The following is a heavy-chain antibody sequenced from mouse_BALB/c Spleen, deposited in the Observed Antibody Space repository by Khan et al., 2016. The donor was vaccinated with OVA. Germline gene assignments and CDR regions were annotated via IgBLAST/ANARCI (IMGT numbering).Heavy chain of an antibody. Sequence: EVKLLESGPGLVKPSQSLSLTCTVTGYSITSVYAWNWIRQFPGNKLEWMGFISYSGNTKYNPSLKSRFSITRDTSKNQFFLQLNSVTTEDTATYYCARVYGEDFDYWGQGTSLTVSS. CDR2: ISYSGNT. D-gene: IGHD1-1*01. V-gene: IGHV3-2*02. J-gene: IGHJ2*02. CDR1: GYSITSVYA. CDR3: ARVYGEDFDY.